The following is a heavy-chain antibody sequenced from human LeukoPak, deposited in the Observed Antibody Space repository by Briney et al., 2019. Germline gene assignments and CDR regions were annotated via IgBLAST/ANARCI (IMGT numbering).Heavy chain of an antibody. V-gene: IGHV1-18*01. D-gene: IGHD1-26*01. Sequence: ASVKVSFKASGYTFTNYGISWVRQAPGQGIEWMGWISAYNGNTNYAQKLQGRVTMTTDTSTSTAYMELRSLRSDDTAVYYCARAGATTRISYYYGMDVWGQGTTVTVTS. CDR3: ARAGATTRISYYYGMDV. J-gene: IGHJ6*02. CDR2: ISAYNGNT. CDR1: GYTFTNYG.